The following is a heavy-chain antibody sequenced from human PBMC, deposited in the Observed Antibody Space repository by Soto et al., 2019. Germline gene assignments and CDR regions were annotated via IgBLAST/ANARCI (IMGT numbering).Heavy chain of an antibody. D-gene: IGHD3-16*01. V-gene: IGHV1-18*01. CDR3: ARMGDVPYYYYGMDV. CDR1: GYPFTTYD. J-gene: IGHJ6*02. Sequence: QLQLVQSGPEVKKPGASVKVSCKASGYPFTTYDVTWVRQAPGQGLEWMGWINAYNGNTNYAQKLQGRVTMTTDTSTSTAYMELRSLRSDDTAVYYCARMGDVPYYYYGMDVWGLGTTVTVSS. CDR2: INAYNGNT.